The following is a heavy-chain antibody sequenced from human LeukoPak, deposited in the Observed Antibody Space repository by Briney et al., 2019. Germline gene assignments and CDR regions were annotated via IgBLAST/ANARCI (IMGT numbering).Heavy chain of an antibody. J-gene: IGHJ6*02. CDR2: ISYDGSNK. Sequence: PGGSLRLSCAASGFTFSSYGMHWVRQAPGKGLEWVAVISYDGSNKYYADSVKGRFTISRDNSKNTLYLQMNSLRAEDTAVYYCAGIYYYYGMDVWGQGTTVTVSS. CDR1: GFTFSSYG. CDR3: AGIYYYYGMDV. V-gene: IGHV3-30*19.